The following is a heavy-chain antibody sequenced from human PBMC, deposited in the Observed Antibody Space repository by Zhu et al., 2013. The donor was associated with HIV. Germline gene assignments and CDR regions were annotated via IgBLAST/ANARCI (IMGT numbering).Heavy chain of an antibody. CDR1: GYTFTGYY. CDR2: INPNSGGT. Sequence: QVQLVQSGAEVKKPGASVKVSCKASGYTFTGYYMHWVRQAPGQGLEWMGWINPNSGGTNYAQKFRGRVTMTRDTSISTAYMELSRLRSDDTAVYYCARDDHRIAAAGWAHDYWGQGTLVTVSS. V-gene: IGHV1-2*02. CDR3: ARDDHRIAAAGWAHDY. J-gene: IGHJ4*02. D-gene: IGHD6-13*01.